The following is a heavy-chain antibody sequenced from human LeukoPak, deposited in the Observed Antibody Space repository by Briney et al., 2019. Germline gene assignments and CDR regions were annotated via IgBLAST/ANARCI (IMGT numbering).Heavy chain of an antibody. CDR1: GGTFSSYA. Sequence: SVKVSCKASGGTFSSYAISWVRRAPGQGLEWMGGIIPIFGTANYTQKIQGRGTITTEESTSPAYMELSSLRSEDTAVYYCAREVNPRYDILTGYPLDYWGQGTLVTVSS. D-gene: IGHD3-9*01. J-gene: IGHJ4*02. CDR2: IIPIFGTA. V-gene: IGHV1-69*05. CDR3: AREVNPRYDILTGYPLDY.